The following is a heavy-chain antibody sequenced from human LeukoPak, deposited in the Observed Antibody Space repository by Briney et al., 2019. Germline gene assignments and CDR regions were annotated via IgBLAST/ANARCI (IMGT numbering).Heavy chain of an antibody. D-gene: IGHD6-19*01. Sequence: ASVTVSCKASGYTFTSYYMHWVRQAPGQGLEWMGKINFSVGSIDYVQKFQGRVTMTRDTSTSTVYMELSSLRSEDTAVYYCASHSSGWQQTYFDYWGQGTLVTVSS. V-gene: IGHV1-46*01. CDR3: ASHSSGWQQTYFDY. J-gene: IGHJ4*02. CDR1: GYTFTSYY. CDR2: INFSVGSI.